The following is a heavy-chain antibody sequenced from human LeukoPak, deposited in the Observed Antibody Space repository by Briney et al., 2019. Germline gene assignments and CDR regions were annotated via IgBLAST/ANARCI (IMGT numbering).Heavy chain of an antibody. CDR1: GFSFSDHE. V-gene: IGHV3-48*03. Sequence: PGGSLRLSCAASGFSFSDHEMNWVRQAPGKGLEWVSYLSSSGNAYYADSVKGRFTISRDNSKNSLYLQMTSLRADDTAVYYCASGRRSYSPDYWGQGTLVTVSS. D-gene: IGHD1-26*01. CDR2: LSSSGNA. CDR3: ASGRRSYSPDY. J-gene: IGHJ4*02.